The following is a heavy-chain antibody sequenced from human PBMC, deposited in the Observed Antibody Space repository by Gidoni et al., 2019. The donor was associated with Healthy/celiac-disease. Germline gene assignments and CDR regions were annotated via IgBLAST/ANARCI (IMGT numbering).Heavy chain of an antibody. J-gene: IGHJ3*02. CDR1: GYSFTSYW. V-gene: IGHV5-51*01. Sequence: EVQLVQSGAEVNKPGESLNISCKGSGYSFTSYWLGWVRQMPGKGLEWMGTIYPGDSDTRYSPSFQGQVTISANKSISTAYLQWSSLKASDTAMYYCAITAIGSVVTKGSRPDAFDIWGQGTMVTVSS. CDR3: AITAIGSVVTKGSRPDAFDI. CDR2: IYPGDSDT. D-gene: IGHD3-10*01.